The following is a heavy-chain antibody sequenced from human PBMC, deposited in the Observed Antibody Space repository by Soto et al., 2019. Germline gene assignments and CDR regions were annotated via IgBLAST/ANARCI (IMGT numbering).Heavy chain of an antibody. D-gene: IGHD1-26*01. CDR2: INHSGST. CDR3: ARGRVVGAPRILVY. V-gene: IGHV4-34*01. CDR1: GGSFSGYY. J-gene: IGHJ4*02. Sequence: SETLSLTCAVYGGSFSGYYLSWIRQPPGKGLEWIGEINHSGSTNYNPSLKSRVTISVDTSKNQFSLKLSSVTAADTAVYYCARGRVVGAPRILVYWGQGTLVTVYS.